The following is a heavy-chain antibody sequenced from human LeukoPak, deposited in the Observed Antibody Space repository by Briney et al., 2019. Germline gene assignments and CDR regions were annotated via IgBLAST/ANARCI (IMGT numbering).Heavy chain of an antibody. Sequence: PGRSLRLSCAASGFSLTKYGIHWVRQAPAKGLASVAVIWLDGVNKYYADSVKDRFTISRDDSKTTGYLQMNSLRAEDAAVYYCAKEKDGVVRGLFESWGLGTLVAVSS. V-gene: IGHV3-33*06. CDR1: GFSLTKYG. D-gene: IGHD1-26*01. CDR3: AKEKDGVVRGLFES. J-gene: IGHJ5*01. CDR2: IWLDGVNK.